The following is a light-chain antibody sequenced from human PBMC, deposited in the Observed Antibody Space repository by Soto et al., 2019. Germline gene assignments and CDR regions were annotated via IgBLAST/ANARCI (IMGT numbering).Light chain of an antibody. CDR1: RSLVASDGNAY. V-gene: IGKV2-24*01. J-gene: IGKJ5*01. Sequence: EIVLTQTPLLSPVTLGQPASISCRSSRSLVASDGNAYLTWLHQRPGQPPRPLIYKVSQRFSGVPDRFSGSGAGTDFTLHISRVEAEDVGTYFCMQATQLRTFGQGTRLEIK. CDR3: MQATQLRT. CDR2: KVS.